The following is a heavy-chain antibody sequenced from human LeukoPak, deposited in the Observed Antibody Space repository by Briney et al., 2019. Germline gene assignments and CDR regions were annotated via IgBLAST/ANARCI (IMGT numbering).Heavy chain of an antibody. Sequence: PRGSLRLSCAASGFTLSSYATHWVRHAPGKGLEWVALIWYDGNKKYFEDSVKGRFTISRDNSKNTLYLQMNSLRAEDTAVYYCARDRGYDPHYYFDYWGQGTLVTVSS. V-gene: IGHV3-33*01. CDR2: IWYDGNKK. CDR1: GFTLSSYA. D-gene: IGHD5-12*01. J-gene: IGHJ4*02. CDR3: ARDRGYDPHYYFDY.